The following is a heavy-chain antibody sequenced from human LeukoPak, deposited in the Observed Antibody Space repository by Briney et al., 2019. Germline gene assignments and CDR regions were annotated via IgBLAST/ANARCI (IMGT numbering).Heavy chain of an antibody. D-gene: IGHD2-21*02. V-gene: IGHV4-31*03. CDR1: GGSISSGGYY. J-gene: IGHJ6*03. CDR2: IYYSGST. Sequence: SETLSLTCTVSGGSISSGGYYWSWIRQHPGTGLEWIGYIYYSGSTYYNPSLKSRVTISVDTSKNQFSLKLSSVTAADTAVYYCARVGPHCGGDCYPRAYYYYYMDVWGKGTTVTVSS. CDR3: ARVGPHCGGDCYPRAYYYYYMDV.